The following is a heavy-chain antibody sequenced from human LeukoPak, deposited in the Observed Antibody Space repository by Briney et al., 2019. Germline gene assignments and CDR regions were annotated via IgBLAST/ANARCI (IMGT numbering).Heavy chain of an antibody. D-gene: IGHD3-3*01. Sequence: APVKVSCKASGYTFTSYDINWVRQATGQGLEWMGWMNPNSGSTGYAQKFQGRVTMTRNTSISTAYMELSSLRSEDTAVYYCARDNHYDFWSGYSIYYYGMDVWGQGTTVTVSS. CDR3: ARDNHYDFWSGYSIYYYGMDV. CDR1: GYTFTSYD. V-gene: IGHV1-8*01. J-gene: IGHJ6*02. CDR2: MNPNSGST.